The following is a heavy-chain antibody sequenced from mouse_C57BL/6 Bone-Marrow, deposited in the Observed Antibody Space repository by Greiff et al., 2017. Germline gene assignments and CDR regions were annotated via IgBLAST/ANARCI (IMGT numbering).Heavy chain of an antibody. CDR2: IYPGGGYT. V-gene: IGHV1-63*01. CDR3: AREGYYGSSLFAY. D-gene: IGHD1-1*01. J-gene: IGHJ3*01. Sequence: QVQLQQSGAELVRPGTSVKMSCKASGYTFTNYWIGWAKQRPGHGLELIGDIYPGGGYTNYNEKFKGKATLTADKSSSTAYMQFSSLTSEDSAIYYCAREGYYGSSLFAYWGQGTLVTVSA. CDR1: GYTFTNYW.